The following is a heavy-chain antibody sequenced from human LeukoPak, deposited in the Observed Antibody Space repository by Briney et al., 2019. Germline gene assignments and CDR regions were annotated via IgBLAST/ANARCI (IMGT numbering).Heavy chain of an antibody. Sequence: GGSLRLSCAASGFTFSSYWMHWVRQAPGKGLVWVSRINSDGSSTSYADSVKGRFTISRDNSKNTLYLQMNSLRAEDTAVYYCAKDSLRYSSSWSPLFDYWGQGTLVTVSS. CDR1: GFTFSSYW. CDR3: AKDSLRYSSSWSPLFDY. CDR2: INSDGSST. D-gene: IGHD6-13*01. J-gene: IGHJ4*02. V-gene: IGHV3-74*01.